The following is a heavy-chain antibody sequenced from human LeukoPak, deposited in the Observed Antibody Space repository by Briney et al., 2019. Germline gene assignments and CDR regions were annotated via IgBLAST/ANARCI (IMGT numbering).Heavy chain of an antibody. CDR3: ARVRGSGSYYGGFIDY. CDR1: GGSISSGGYY. CDR2: IYYSGST. J-gene: IGHJ4*02. D-gene: IGHD3-10*01. Sequence: SETLSLTCTVSGGSISSGGYYWSWIRQHPGKGLEWIGYIYYSGSTYYNPSLKSRVTISVDTSKNQFSLKLSSVTAAVTAVYYCARVRGSGSYYGGFIDYWGQGTLVTVSS. V-gene: IGHV4-31*03.